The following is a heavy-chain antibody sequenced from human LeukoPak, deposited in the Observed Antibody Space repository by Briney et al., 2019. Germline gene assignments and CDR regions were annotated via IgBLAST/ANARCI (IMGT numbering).Heavy chain of an antibody. CDR2: INPNSGGT. D-gene: IGHD6-6*01. CDR3: ARVSIAARRVNY. V-gene: IGHV1-2*02. Sequence: GASVKVSCRASGYTFTGYYMHWVRQAPGQGLEWMGWINPNSGGTNYAQKFQGRGTMTRDTSISTAYMELSRLRYDDTAVYYCARVSIAARRVNYWGPGTLVTVSS. J-gene: IGHJ4*02. CDR1: GYTFTGYY.